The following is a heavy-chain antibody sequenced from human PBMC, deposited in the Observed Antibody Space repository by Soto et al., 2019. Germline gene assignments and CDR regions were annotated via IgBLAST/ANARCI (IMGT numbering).Heavy chain of an antibody. V-gene: IGHV4-59*01. CDR3: ARPLRVGGYYAMDV. Sequence: SETLSLTCTVSGGSINSYYWSRIRQPPGRGLEWIGYIYSSGTTNYNPSLKSRVTISVDTSKNQFSLKLSSVTAADTAVYFCARPLRVGGYYAMDVWGQGTTVTVSS. CDR1: GGSINSYY. J-gene: IGHJ6*02. D-gene: IGHD2-15*01. CDR2: IYSSGTT.